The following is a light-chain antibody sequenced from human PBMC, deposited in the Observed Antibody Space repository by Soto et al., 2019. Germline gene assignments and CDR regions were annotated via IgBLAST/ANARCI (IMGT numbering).Light chain of an antibody. J-gene: IGKJ2*01. CDR1: QNVGNY. CDR2: DAS. Sequence: EIVLTQSPAALSLSPGERATLSCRASQNVGNYLAWYQQKPGQAPRLLIYDASTRATAIPARFSGSGSGTDFTLTISSLEPEDFAVYYCQQRSIWPRTFGQGTKLEIK. V-gene: IGKV3-11*01. CDR3: QQRSIWPRT.